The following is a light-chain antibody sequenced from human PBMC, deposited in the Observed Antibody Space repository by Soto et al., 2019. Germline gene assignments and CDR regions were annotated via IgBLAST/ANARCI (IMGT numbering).Light chain of an antibody. V-gene: IGKV3-11*01. Sequence: EIVLTQSPATLSLSPRERATLSCRARQSVCRHLAWSQHKPGQAPRLLIYDASNRATGVPATFSGSGAGTDFYLSIRSLEPDDFAVYYSHYHNNWPPATFDGGTKVEIK. CDR3: HYHNNWPPAT. CDR1: QSVCRH. CDR2: DAS. J-gene: IGKJ4*02.